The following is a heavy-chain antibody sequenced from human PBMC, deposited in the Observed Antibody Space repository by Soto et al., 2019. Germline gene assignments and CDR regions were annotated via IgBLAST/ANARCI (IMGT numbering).Heavy chain of an antibody. Sequence: GGSLRLSCAASGFTFSTYPMIWVRQAPGKGRECVGSISDSGANTYYADSVRGRFTISRDNSKNTLYLQMNSLRDDDTAVYYCAKILSMVTSYYYGMDVWGHGTTVTVSS. V-gene: IGHV3-23*01. CDR1: GFTFSTYP. D-gene: IGHD4-17*01. CDR2: ISDSGANT. J-gene: IGHJ6*02. CDR3: AKILSMVTSYYYGMDV.